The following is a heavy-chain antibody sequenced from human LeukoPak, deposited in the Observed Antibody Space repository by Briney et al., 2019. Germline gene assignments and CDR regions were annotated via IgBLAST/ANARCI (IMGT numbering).Heavy chain of an antibody. D-gene: IGHD3-22*01. CDR3: ARTGGYYTQYYFDS. V-gene: IGHV3-11*01. Sequence: GGSLRLSCAASEFTFSDYYMSWIRQAPRKGLEWVSYISSSGGATHFADSVKGRLTISRDNAKNTLYLQMNSLRAGDTAVYYCARTGGYYTQYYFDSWGQGTLVTVSS. CDR1: EFTFSDYY. J-gene: IGHJ4*02. CDR2: ISSSGGAT.